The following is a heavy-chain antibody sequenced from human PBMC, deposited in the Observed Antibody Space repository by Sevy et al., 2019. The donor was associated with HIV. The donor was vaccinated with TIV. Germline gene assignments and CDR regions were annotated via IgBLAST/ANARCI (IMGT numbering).Heavy chain of an antibody. Sequence: SSVKVSCKASGYTFTSYDINWVRQATGQGLEWMGWMNPNSGNTGYAQKFQGRVTMTRNTSISTAYMELSSLRSEDTAVYYCARVGGSGSYYFYSYYGMDVWGQGTTVTVSS. CDR3: ARVGGSGSYYFYSYYGMDV. J-gene: IGHJ6*02. V-gene: IGHV1-8*01. CDR2: MNPNSGNT. D-gene: IGHD3-10*01. CDR1: GYTFTSYD.